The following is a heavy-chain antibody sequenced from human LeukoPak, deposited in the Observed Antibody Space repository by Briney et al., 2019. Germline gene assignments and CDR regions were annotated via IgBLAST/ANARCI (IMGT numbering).Heavy chain of an antibody. Sequence: GGSLRLSCGASGFIFSKYGMHWVRQAPGKGLEWVSSISSSSDYIYHADSVKGRFTISRDNPKKSLYLQMNSLRAEDTAVYYCARGSKPYNWNGPLDYWGQGTLVTVSS. CDR2: ISSSSDYI. CDR1: GFIFSKYG. CDR3: ARGSKPYNWNGPLDY. D-gene: IGHD1-20*01. V-gene: IGHV3-21*01. J-gene: IGHJ4*02.